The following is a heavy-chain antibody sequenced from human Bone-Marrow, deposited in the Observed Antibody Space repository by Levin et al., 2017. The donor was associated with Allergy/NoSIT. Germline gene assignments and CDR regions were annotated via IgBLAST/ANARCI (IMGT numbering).Heavy chain of an antibody. V-gene: IGHV1-24*01. CDR2: FDPEKGET. CDR1: GYTLTELS. CDR3: AATFRLVVIVGDKRRLDAFDI. D-gene: IGHD2/OR15-2a*01. Sequence: GASVKVSCKISGYTLTELSIHWVRQAPGKGLEWMGGFDPEKGETIYAQNFQGRVTMAEDTSADTAYMELSSLTSEDTAVYYCAATFRLVVIVGDKRRLDAFDIWGQGTLVTVSS. J-gene: IGHJ3*02.